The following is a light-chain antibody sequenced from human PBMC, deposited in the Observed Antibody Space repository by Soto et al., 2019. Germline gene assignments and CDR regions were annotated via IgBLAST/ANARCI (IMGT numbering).Light chain of an antibody. Sequence: QSVLTQPRSVSGSPGQSVTISCTGTSSDVGGYNYVSWYQQYPGKAPKLMIYDVSKRPSGVPDRFSGSKSGNTASLTISGLQAGDEADYYCCSYAGSYIFIFGGGTQLTVL. CDR1: SSDVGGYNY. CDR3: CSYAGSYIFI. CDR2: DVS. J-gene: IGLJ2*01. V-gene: IGLV2-11*01.